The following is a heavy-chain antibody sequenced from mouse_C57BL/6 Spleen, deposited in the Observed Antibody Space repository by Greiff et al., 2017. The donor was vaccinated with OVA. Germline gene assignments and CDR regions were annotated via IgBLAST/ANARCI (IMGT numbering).Heavy chain of an antibody. J-gene: IGHJ4*01. CDR1: GFTFSSYT. CDR2: ISGGGGNT. V-gene: IGHV5-9*01. Sequence: EVQVVESGGGLVKPGGSLKLSCAASGFTFSSYTMSWVRQTPEKRLEWVATISGGGGNTYYPDSVKGRFTISRDNAKNTLYLQMSSLRSEDTALYYCARAYYYGSSRGNAMDYWGQGTSVTVSS. D-gene: IGHD1-1*01. CDR3: ARAYYYGSSRGNAMDY.